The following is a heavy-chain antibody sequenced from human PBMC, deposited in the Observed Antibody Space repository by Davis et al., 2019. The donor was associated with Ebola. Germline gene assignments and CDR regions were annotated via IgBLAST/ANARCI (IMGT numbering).Heavy chain of an antibody. CDR1: GYTFTSHY. V-gene: IGHV1-46*03. CDR2: IIPSDGST. CDR3: ARSYNWNDFPN. J-gene: IGHJ1*01. Sequence: ASVKVSCKASGYTFTSHYMHWVRQAPGQGLEWMGIIIPSDGSTSYAQKFQGRVTMTRDTSTSTVYMDLSSLRSEDTAVYCCARSYNWNDFPNWGQGTLVTVSS. D-gene: IGHD1-20*01.